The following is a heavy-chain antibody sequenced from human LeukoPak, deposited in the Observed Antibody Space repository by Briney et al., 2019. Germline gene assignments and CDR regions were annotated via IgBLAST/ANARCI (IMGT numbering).Heavy chain of an antibody. V-gene: IGHV4-4*02. Sequence: PSETLSLTCAVSGGSFTSTNWWTWVRQPPGKGLEWIGEVHLDGRTNYNPSLTGRLTLSVDLYENHISLKLTSVTAADTAVYYCAREGGFYRPLDYLGQGTLVTVSS. CDR2: VHLDGRT. CDR1: GGSFTSTNW. D-gene: IGHD3-3*01. J-gene: IGHJ4*02. CDR3: AREGGFYRPLDY.